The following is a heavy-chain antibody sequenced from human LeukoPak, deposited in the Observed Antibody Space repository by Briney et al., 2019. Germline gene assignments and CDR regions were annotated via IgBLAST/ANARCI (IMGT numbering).Heavy chain of an antibody. CDR3: AKLGGYSIWYYFDY. CDR1: GLTFSNYA. J-gene: IGHJ4*02. D-gene: IGHD4-23*01. CDR2: IDGRGGTT. Sequence: PGGSLRLSCVASGLTFSNYAMTWVRQTPGKGLEWVSSIDGRGGTTYCAQPLKGRFTISRDNSKNTLYLQMNSLRAEDTAVYYCAKLGGYSIWYYFDYWGQGTLVTVSS. V-gene: IGHV3-23*01.